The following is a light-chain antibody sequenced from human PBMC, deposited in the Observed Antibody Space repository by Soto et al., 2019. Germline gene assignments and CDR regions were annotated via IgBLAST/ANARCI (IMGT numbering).Light chain of an antibody. J-gene: IGLJ1*01. CDR2: DVN. V-gene: IGLV2-14*01. Sequence: QSVLTQPASVSGSPGQSISISCTGTSSDVGAYNFVSWYQQHPDKAPKLVIFDVNNRPSGVSNRFSGSKSGNTASLTISVLRAEDEADYYGTSYTSISTYVFGTGTKVTVL. CDR1: SSDVGAYNF. CDR3: TSYTSISTYV.